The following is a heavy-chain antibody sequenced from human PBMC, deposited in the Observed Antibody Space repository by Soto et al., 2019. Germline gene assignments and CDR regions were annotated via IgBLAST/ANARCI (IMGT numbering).Heavy chain of an antibody. J-gene: IGHJ6*02. CDR1: GGSFSGYY. V-gene: IGHV4-34*01. D-gene: IGHD5-12*01. CDR2: INHSGST. Sequence: QVQLQQWGAGLLKPSETLSLTCAVYGGSFSGYYWSWIRQPPGKGLEWIGEINHSGSTNHNPSLKSRVTISVDTSKNQFSLKLSSVTAADTAVYYCARQYSGYAYYGMVVWGQGTTVTVSS. CDR3: ARQYSGYAYYGMVV.